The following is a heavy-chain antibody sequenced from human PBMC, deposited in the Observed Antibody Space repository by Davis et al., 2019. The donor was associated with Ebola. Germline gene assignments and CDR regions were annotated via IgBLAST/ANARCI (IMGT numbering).Heavy chain of an antibody. D-gene: IGHD1-14*01. CDR1: GFTFRTYW. Sequence: HTGGSLRLSCAASGFTFRTYWMNWVRQAPGKGLVWVSRINRDGSDTAYADSVKGRFTISRDDAKNTLYLQMSSLRADDTAVYYCTRETRQDWYFDLWGRGTLVTVSS. J-gene: IGHJ2*01. CDR3: TRETRQDWYFDL. V-gene: IGHV3-74*01. CDR2: INRDGSDT.